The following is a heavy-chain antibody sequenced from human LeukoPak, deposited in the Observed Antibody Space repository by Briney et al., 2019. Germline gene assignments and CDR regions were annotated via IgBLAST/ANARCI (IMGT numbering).Heavy chain of an antibody. CDR2: IRSDGADN. V-gene: IGHV3-33*01. CDR1: GFTFSSHG. D-gene: IGHD2-2*01. J-gene: IGHJ4*02. CDR3: ARGCGGSTTCYIIDY. Sequence: GSLRLSCAASGFTFSSHGMHWVRQAPGKGLEWLAVIRSDGADNYVVDSVKGRFIISRDNSKNTLYLQMSSLRAEDTAFYYCARGCGGSTTCYIIDYWGQGTLVTVSS.